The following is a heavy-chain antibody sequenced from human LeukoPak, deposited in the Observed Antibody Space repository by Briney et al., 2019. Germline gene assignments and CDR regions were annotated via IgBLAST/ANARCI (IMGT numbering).Heavy chain of an antibody. V-gene: IGHV1-69*04. J-gene: IGHJ4*02. Sequence: GASVKVSCKASGGTFSSYAISWVRQAPGQGLEWLGRIIPILGMANYAQKFQGRVTITADKSTSTAYMELSSLRSEDTAVYYCAEKRDYGDYIFDYWGQGTLVTVSS. CDR3: AEKRDYGDYIFDY. CDR1: GGTFSSYA. CDR2: IIPILGMA. D-gene: IGHD4-17*01.